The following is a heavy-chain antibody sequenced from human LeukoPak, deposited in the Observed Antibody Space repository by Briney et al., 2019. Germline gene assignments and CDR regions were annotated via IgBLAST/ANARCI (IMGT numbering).Heavy chain of an antibody. V-gene: IGHV3-53*05. D-gene: IGHD4-17*01. J-gene: IGHJ4*02. CDR3: AKDWFIMTTVTRYYFDY. CDR2: IYSGGST. Sequence: GGSLRLSCAASGFTVSSNYMSWVRQAPGKGLEWVSVIYSGGSTYYADSVKGRFTISRDNSKNTLYLQMNSLRAEDTAVYYCAKDWFIMTTVTRYYFDYWGQGTLVTVSS. CDR1: GFTVSSNY.